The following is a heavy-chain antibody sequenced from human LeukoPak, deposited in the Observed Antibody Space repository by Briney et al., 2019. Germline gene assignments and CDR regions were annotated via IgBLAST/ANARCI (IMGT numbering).Heavy chain of an antibody. CDR1: GGSISTYY. CDR2: IYYSGST. CDR3: ARTYCRGGRRHFDY. V-gene: IGHV4-59*08. Sequence: SETLSLTCTVSGGSISTYYWSWIRQPPGKGLEWIGYIYYSGSTDSNPSLKSRVTISVDTSKNQISLKLSSVTAADTAVYYCARTYCRGGRRHFDYWGQGTLVTVSS. D-gene: IGHD2-15*01. J-gene: IGHJ4*02.